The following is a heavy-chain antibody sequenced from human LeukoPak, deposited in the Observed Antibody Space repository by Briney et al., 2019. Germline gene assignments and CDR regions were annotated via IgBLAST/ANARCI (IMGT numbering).Heavy chain of an antibody. Sequence: GRSLRLSCAASGFTFSHYGMHWVRQAPGKGLEWVAVMWSDGTKKYYADSVKGRFTVSRDTSKHTLYLQMSSLRAEDTAVYFCARDGDTTGRYSRFDYWGQGTLVTVSS. D-gene: IGHD3-22*01. J-gene: IGHJ4*02. CDR1: GFTFSHYG. CDR3: ARDGDTTGRYSRFDY. V-gene: IGHV3-33*01. CDR2: MWSDGTKK.